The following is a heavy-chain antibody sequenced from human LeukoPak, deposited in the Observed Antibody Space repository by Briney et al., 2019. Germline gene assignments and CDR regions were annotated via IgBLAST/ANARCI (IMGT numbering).Heavy chain of an antibody. CDR2: IYPGDSDT. V-gene: IGHV5-51*01. CDR3: ARHGDSSSSGVDY. D-gene: IGHD6-6*01. CDR1: GYSFTSYW. J-gene: IGHJ4*02. Sequence: GESLKISCKGSGYSFTSYWIGWARQMPGKGLEWMGIIYPGDSDTRYSPSFQGQVTISADKSISTAYLQWSSLKASDTAMYYCARHGDSSSSGVDYWGQGTLVTVSS.